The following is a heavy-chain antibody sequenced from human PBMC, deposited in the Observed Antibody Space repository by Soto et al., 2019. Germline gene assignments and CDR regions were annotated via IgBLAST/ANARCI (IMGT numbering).Heavy chain of an antibody. J-gene: IGHJ4*02. CDR2: ITGSGATT. D-gene: IGHD2-2*01. Sequence: GGSLRLSCAASGFTFSTYAMNWVRQAPRKGLEWVSTITGSGATTYYADSVKGRFTISRDNSENTLYLQMNSLRAEDTALYYCAKSSGYFSNTGCYPNYFDLWGQGTLVIVSS. CDR1: GFTFSTYA. CDR3: AKSSGYFSNTGCYPNYFDL. V-gene: IGHV3-23*01.